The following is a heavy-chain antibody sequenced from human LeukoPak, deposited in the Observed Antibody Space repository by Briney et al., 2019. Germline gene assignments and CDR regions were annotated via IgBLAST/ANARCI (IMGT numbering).Heavy chain of an antibody. V-gene: IGHV4-38-2*02. CDR2: VHQGGTT. Sequence: SETLSLTCTVSGYSISSGYYYGWIRQPPGKGLEWIGSVHQGGTTYYNPSLKNRVTISIDNSKNQFSLKLTSVTAADTAVYYCGPQREWSLTEYHFDYWGQGTLVTVSS. D-gene: IGHD2-8*01. CDR1: GYSISSGYY. J-gene: IGHJ4*02. CDR3: GPQREWSLTEYHFDY.